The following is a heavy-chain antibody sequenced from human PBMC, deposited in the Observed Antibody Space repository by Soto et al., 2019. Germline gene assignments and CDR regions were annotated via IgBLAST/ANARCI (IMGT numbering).Heavy chain of an antibody. J-gene: IGHJ4*02. CDR2: IYYSGST. Sequence: LSLTCTVSGGSISSYYWSWIRQPPGKGLEWIGYIYYSGSTNYNPSLKSRITISVDTSKNQFSLKLSSVTAADTAVYYCASDYGDYFDYWGQGTLVTVSS. CDR1: GGSISSYY. V-gene: IGHV4-59*01. D-gene: IGHD4-17*01. CDR3: ASDYGDYFDY.